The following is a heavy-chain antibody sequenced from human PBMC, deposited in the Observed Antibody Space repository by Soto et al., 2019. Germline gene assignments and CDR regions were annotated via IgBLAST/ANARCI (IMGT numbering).Heavy chain of an antibody. D-gene: IGHD3-10*02. J-gene: IGHJ5*02. CDR2: IHYSGSV. CDR3: ATCWGTESHTFWFDL. V-gene: IGHV4-61*08. Sequence: SETLSLTCTVSGDSVSSGGNYWSWIRQPPGEELEWIAYIHYSGSVNYNPSLKSRVTISIDTSKKQISLNLTSVTAADTAIYYCATCWGTESHTFWFDLWGRGAQVTVSS. CDR1: GDSVSSGGNY.